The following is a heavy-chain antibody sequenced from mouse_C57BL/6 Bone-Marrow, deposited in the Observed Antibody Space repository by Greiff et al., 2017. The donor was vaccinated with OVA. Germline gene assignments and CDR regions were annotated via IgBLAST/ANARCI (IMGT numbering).Heavy chain of an antibody. D-gene: IGHD2-3*01. Sequence: VQLQQSGPELVKPGASVKMSCKASGYTFTDYNMHWVKQSHGKSLEWIGYINPNNGGTSYNQKFKGKATLTVNKSSSTAYMELRSLTSEDSAVYYCARKKELYDGYYYYWGQGTTLTVSS. CDR3: ARKKELYDGYYYY. CDR2: INPNNGGT. V-gene: IGHV1-22*01. J-gene: IGHJ2*01. CDR1: GYTFTDYN.